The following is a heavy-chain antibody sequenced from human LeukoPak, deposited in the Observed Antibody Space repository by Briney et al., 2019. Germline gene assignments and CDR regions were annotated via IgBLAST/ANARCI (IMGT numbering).Heavy chain of an antibody. CDR2: INAGNGNT. Sequence: GASVKVSCKASGYTFTSYAMHWVRQAPGQRLEWMGWINAGNGNTKYSQKFQGRVTITRDTSASTAYMELSSLRSEDTAVYYCARGPRYSYDSSILLFDYWGQGTLVTVSS. CDR1: GYTFTSYA. V-gene: IGHV1-3*01. J-gene: IGHJ4*02. D-gene: IGHD3-22*01. CDR3: ARGPRYSYDSSILLFDY.